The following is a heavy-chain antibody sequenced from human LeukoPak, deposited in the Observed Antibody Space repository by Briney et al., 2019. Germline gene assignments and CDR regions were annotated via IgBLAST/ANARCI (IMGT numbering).Heavy chain of an antibody. CDR1: GYTFTGYY. Sequence: ASVKVSCKASGYTFTGYYMHWVRQAPGQGLEWMGWIDPNSGGTHYAQKFQDRVTMTRDTSISTAYMELRSLRSDDTAVYYCARGLGGSGSYFLTFDYWGQGTLVTVSS. V-gene: IGHV1-2*02. J-gene: IGHJ4*02. CDR2: IDPNSGGT. D-gene: IGHD1-26*01. CDR3: ARGLGGSGSYFLTFDY.